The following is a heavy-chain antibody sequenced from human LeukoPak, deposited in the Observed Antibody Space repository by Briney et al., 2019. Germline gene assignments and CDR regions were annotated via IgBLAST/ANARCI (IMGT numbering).Heavy chain of an antibody. D-gene: IGHD3-10*01. V-gene: IGHV4-38-2*01. CDR1: GYSISSGYY. CDR2: MYHNRGT. CDR3: ASYYASGVSAYDYFGMDV. J-gene: IGHJ6*04. Sequence: SETLSLTCAVSGYSISSGYYWGWIRQPPGKGLEWIGSMYHNRGTYYNPSLKSRVTISMDTSKNQFSLRLSSVTAVDTAVYYCASYYASGVSAYDYFGMDVWGKGTTVTVSS.